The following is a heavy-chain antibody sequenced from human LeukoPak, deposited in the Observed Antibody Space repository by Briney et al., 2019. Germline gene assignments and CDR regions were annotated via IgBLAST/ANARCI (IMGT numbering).Heavy chain of an antibody. J-gene: IGHJ4*02. Sequence: GGSLRLSCAASGFTFTSYGMHWVRQAPGKGLEWVALITYDGYYKYYSGSVKGRFTISSDTSKNTLYLQMNSLRAEDTAVYYCARDLSPVVRASPMGYWGQGTLVTVSS. CDR3: ARDLSPVVRASPMGY. D-gene: IGHD3-10*01. V-gene: IGHV3-30*03. CDR1: GFTFTSYG. CDR2: ITYDGYYK.